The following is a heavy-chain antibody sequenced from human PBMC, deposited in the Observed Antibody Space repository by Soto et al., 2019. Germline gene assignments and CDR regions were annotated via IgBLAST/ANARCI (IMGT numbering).Heavy chain of an antibody. CDR1: GGSISSYY. V-gene: IGHV4-59*01. J-gene: IGHJ4*02. Sequence: XETLSLTCTVAGGSISSYYWSWIRQPPGKGLEWIGYIYYSGSTNYNPSLKSRVTISVDTSKNQFSLKLSSVTAADTAVYYCARGDTVIVVGFDYWGQGALVTVSS. D-gene: IGHD3-22*01. CDR3: ARGDTVIVVGFDY. CDR2: IYYSGST.